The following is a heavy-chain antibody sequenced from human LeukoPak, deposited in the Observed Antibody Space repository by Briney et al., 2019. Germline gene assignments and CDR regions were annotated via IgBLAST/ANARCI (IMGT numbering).Heavy chain of an antibody. D-gene: IGHD3-22*01. CDR3: ARDLYDSSGYYGY. CDR2: ISSSSSYI. J-gene: IGHJ4*02. CDR1: GFTFNSYS. Sequence: PGGSLRLSCAASGFTFNSYSMNWVRQAPGKGLAWVSSISSSSSYIYYADSVKGRFTISRDNAKNSLYLQMNSLRAEDTAVYYCARDLYDSSGYYGYWGQGTLVTVSS. V-gene: IGHV3-21*01.